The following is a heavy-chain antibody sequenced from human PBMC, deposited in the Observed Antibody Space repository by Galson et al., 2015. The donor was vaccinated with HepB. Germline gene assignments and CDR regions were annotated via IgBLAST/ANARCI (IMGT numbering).Heavy chain of an antibody. CDR1: GFTVSDSY. V-gene: IGHV3-11*01. J-gene: IGHJ4*02. CDR2: ISSSGSGSII. D-gene: IGHD3-22*01. Sequence: SLRLSCAASGFTVSDSYTSWIRQAPGKGLEWVSYISSSGSGSIIYYADSVKGRFTISRDNAKNSVFLQTNDLRAEDTAVYYCASESSAYYRDAFDYWGQGILVTVSS. CDR3: ASESSAYYRDAFDY.